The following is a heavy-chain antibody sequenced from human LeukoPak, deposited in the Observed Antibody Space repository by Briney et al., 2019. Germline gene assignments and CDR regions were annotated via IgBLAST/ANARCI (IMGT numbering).Heavy chain of an antibody. J-gene: IGHJ5*02. V-gene: IGHV3-48*01. Sequence: PGGSLRLSCAASGFTFSSYSMNWVRHAPGKGLEWVSYISRSSSTIYYADSVKGRFTISRDNAKNSLYLQMNSLRAEDTAVYYCARKYSSSWRPYNWFDPWGQGTLVTVSS. CDR1: GFTFSSYS. CDR2: ISRSSSTI. CDR3: ARKYSSSWRPYNWFDP. D-gene: IGHD6-13*01.